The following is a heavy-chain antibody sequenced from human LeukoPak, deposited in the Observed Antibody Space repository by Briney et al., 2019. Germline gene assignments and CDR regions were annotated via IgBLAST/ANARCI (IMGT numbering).Heavy chain of an antibody. V-gene: IGHV3-48*01. CDR2: ISGSSGII. J-gene: IGHJ4*02. Sequence: AGGSLRLSCAASGFTFNTYTMNWVRQAPGKGLEWVSYISGSSGIIDYADSVRGRFTISRDNAKNSLYLQMNSLRAEDTAVYYCAREVVSSPSYFDSWGQGTLVTVSS. CDR1: GFTFNTYT. CDR3: AREVVSSPSYFDS. D-gene: IGHD2-15*01.